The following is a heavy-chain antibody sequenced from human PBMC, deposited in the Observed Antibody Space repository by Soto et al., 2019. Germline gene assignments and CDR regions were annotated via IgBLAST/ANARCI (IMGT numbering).Heavy chain of an antibody. CDR2: ISAYNGNT. CDR3: ARLDSSAADSEY. D-gene: IGHD6-13*01. V-gene: IGHV1-18*01. CDR1: GYTFTSYG. J-gene: IGHJ4*02. Sequence: QVQLVQSGAEVKKPGASVKVSCKASGYTFTSYGISWVRQAPGQGLEWMGWISAYNGNTNYAQKLQGRVTLTIDTSTSTASMELRSLRSDDTAVYYCARLDSSAADSEYWGQGTLVTVSS.